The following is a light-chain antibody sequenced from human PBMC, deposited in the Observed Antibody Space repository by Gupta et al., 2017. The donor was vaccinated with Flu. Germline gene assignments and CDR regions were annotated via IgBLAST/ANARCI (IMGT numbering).Light chain of an antibody. CDR2: DGA. V-gene: IGKV3-11*01. J-gene: IGKJ5*01. CDR3: QQRYKWPPLT. Sequence: EIVLTQSPATLSLSPGERATLSCRASQSVSYYIAWYQQKSGQAPRLLIFDGANGVTGTPARFSGNRSGTNFTLTISSVEPEDFAVYYCQQRYKWPPLTFGQGTRLEI. CDR1: QSVSYY.